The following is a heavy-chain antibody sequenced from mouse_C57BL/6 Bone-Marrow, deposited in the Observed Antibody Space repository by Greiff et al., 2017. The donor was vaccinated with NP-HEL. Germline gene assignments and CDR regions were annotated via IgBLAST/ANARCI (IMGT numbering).Heavy chain of an antibody. Sequence: QVQLKESGPELVKPGASVKISCKASGYAFSSSWMNWVKQRPGKGLEWIGRIYPGDGDTNYNGKFKGKATLTAAKSSSTAYMQRSSLTAEDSAVYFCTGGRGDYYAMDYWGQGTSVTVSS. CDR2: IYPGDGDT. CDR1: GYAFSSSW. V-gene: IGHV1-82*01. CDR3: TGGRGDYYAMDY. J-gene: IGHJ4*01.